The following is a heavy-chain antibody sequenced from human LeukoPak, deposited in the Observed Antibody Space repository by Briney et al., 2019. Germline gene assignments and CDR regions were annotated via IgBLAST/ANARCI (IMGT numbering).Heavy chain of an antibody. D-gene: IGHD2-15*01. CDR3: TKDQGGYCSGGSCAILWAFDI. CDR1: GFTFSSYG. V-gene: IGHV3-30*18. CDR2: MSYDGSNK. Sequence: GGSLRLSCAASGFTFSSYGMHWVRQARGKGLEWVAVMSYDGSNKYYADSVKGRFTMSRDNSKNTLYVQMNSLRAEDTAVYYCTKDQGGYCSGGSCAILWAFDIWGQGTMVTVSS. J-gene: IGHJ3*02.